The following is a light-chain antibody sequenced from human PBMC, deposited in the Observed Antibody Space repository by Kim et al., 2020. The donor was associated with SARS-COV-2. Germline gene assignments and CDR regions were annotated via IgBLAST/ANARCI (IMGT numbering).Light chain of an antibody. CDR3: LQHNVYPLT. CDR2: AAS. CDR1: QAISNY. Sequence: DVQMTQSPSAMSASVGDRVTITCRASQAISNYLAWFQQKPGKGPKRLIYAASSLQSEVPSRFSGSGSGTEFTLTISSLQPEDFATYFCLQHNVYPLTFGGGTKVDIK. V-gene: IGKV1-17*03. J-gene: IGKJ4*01.